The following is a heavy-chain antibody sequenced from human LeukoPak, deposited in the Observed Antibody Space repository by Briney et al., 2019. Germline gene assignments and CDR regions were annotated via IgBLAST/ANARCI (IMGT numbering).Heavy chain of an antibody. V-gene: IGHV4-59*01. CDR3: GRVSLYCSTTICYPGPDWFDP. D-gene: IGHD2-2*01. Sequence: MASETLSLTCTVSRDSISSFYWSWIRQTPGKGLEWIGHICHNGTANYNPSLKSRVTMSVDTSKNQFFLKLTSVTAADTAVYYCGRVSLYCSTTICYPGPDWFDPRGQGAPVIVSS. CDR1: RDSISSFY. J-gene: IGHJ5*02. CDR2: ICHNGTA.